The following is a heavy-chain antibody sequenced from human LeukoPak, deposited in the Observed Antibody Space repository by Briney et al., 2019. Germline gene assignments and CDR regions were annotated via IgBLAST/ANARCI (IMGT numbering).Heavy chain of an antibody. Sequence: SETLSLTCTVSGGSISSSSYYWGWIRQPPGKGLEWIGSMYYSGSTYYNPSLKSRVTISVDTSKNQFSLKLSSVTAADTAVYYCARAGRRYGGSRGGYYYYYMDVWGKGTTVTISS. J-gene: IGHJ6*03. CDR1: GGSISSSSYY. CDR3: ARAGRRYGGSRGGYYYYYMDV. CDR2: MYYSGST. V-gene: IGHV4-39*07. D-gene: IGHD1-26*01.